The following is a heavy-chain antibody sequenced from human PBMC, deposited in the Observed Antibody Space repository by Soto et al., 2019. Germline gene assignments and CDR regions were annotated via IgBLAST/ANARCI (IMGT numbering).Heavy chain of an antibody. D-gene: IGHD3-9*01. Sequence: ASVKVSCTASGYTFTSYYMHWVRQAPGQGLEWMGIINPSGGSTSYAQKFQGRVTMTRDTSTSTVYMELSSLRSEDTAVYYCARETVPVLRYFDWPTYYYYGMDVWGQGTTVTVSS. J-gene: IGHJ6*02. CDR1: GYTFTSYY. CDR2: INPSGGST. CDR3: ARETVPVLRYFDWPTYYYYGMDV. V-gene: IGHV1-46*01.